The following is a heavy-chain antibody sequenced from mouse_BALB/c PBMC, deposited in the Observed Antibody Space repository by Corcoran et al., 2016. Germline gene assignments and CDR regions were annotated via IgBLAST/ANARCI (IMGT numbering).Heavy chain of an antibody. CDR1: GYTFSNYG. J-gene: IGHJ4*01. CDR2: INTYTGEP. D-gene: IGHD6-1*01. V-gene: IGHV9-3-1*01. Sequence: QIPLVQSGPELTKPGGTVKISCKASGYTFSNYGVNWVKQAPGKGLKWMGWINTYTGEPTYADDFKGRFAFSLETSASTAYLQINNLKNEDTATYFCARAPLHYYAMDYWGQGTSVTVSS. CDR3: ARAPLHYYAMDY.